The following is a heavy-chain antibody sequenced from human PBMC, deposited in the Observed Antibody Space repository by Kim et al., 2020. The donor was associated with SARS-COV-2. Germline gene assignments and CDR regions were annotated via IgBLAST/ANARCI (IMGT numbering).Heavy chain of an antibody. V-gene: IGHV1-69*02. J-gene: IGHJ3*02. Sequence: YARTFQGRVTITADKSTRTAYMVLSGLRSEDTAVYYCARSGGSFAGAFDIWGQGTMVTVSS. D-gene: IGHD2-15*01. CDR3: ARSGGSFAGAFDI.